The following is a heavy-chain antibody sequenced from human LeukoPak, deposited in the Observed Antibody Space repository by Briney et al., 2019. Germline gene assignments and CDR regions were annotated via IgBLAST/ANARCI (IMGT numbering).Heavy chain of an antibody. J-gene: IGHJ4*02. CDR2: IKEDGSEK. Sequence: GGSLRLSCAASGFTFSRYWMNWVRQAPGKGLEWVANIKEDGSEKYYVDSVKGRFTISRDNAKNSLYLQMNSLRAEDTAVYYCARGSIRGDYWGQGTLVTVSS. D-gene: IGHD2-21*01. CDR3: ARGSIRGDY. V-gene: IGHV3-7*01. CDR1: GFTFSRYW.